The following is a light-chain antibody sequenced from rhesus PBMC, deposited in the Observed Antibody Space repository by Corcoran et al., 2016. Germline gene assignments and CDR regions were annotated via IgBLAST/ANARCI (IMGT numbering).Light chain of an antibody. CDR2: KTS. CDR3: QQENSIPGT. Sequence: EILLTQSPTSMAVSQGERVTISCTASSSVSTTYLHWYQQQSGFPPRLLFYKTSNLAFGVPARFSGSGCGTTYKLTICRRDAEHAANYYWQQENSIPGTVGQGTKVGIK. CDR1: SSVSTTY. J-gene: IGKJ1*01. V-gene: IGKV3-35*01.